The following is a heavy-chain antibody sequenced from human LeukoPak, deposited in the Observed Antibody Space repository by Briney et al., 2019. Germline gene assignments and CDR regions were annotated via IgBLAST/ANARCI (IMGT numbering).Heavy chain of an antibody. V-gene: IGHV1-8*01. J-gene: IGHJ6*03. Sequence: ASVKVSCKASGYTFTSYDINWVRQATGQGLEWMGWMNPNSGNTGYAQKFQGRVTMTRNTSISTAYMELSSLRSEDTAVYYCARGPTNYYYYYMDVWAKGPRSPSP. CDR3: ARGPTNYYYYYMDV. CDR1: GYTFTSYD. CDR2: MNPNSGNT.